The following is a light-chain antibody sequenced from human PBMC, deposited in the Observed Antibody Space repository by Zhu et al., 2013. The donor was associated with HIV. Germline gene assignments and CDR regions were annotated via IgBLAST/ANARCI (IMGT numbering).Light chain of an antibody. CDR2: SAS. CDR1: QYISSSY. V-gene: IGKV3-20*01. Sequence: IVLTQSPGTMSVSPGDTATLSCRASQYISSSYLAWYQQKPGQAPRLLIYSASFRASGIPDRFSGSGSGTDFTLTISRLEPEDFAVYYCQQYGSSPWTFGQGTKVEIK. CDR3: QQYGSSPWT. J-gene: IGKJ1*01.